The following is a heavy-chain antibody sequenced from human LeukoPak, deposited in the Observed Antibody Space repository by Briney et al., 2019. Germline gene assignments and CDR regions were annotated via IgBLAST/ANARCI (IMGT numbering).Heavy chain of an antibody. CDR1: GYTFTGYY. CDR3: ARDRGSGIQHFDY. J-gene: IGHJ4*02. D-gene: IGHD1-1*01. CDR2: INPNSGGT. Sequence: ASVKVSCKASGYTFTGYYMHWVRQAPGQGLEWMGWINPNSGGTNYAQKFQGRVTMTRDTSISTAYMELSRLRSDDTAVYYCARDRGSGIQHFDYWGQGTLVTVSS. V-gene: IGHV1-2*02.